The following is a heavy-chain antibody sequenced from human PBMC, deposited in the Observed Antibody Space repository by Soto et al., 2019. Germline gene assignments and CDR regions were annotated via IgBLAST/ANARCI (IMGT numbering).Heavy chain of an antibody. Sequence: QLQLQESGPGLVKPSETLSLTCTVSGGSISSRGYYWGWIRQPPGKGLEWIGTIYYSGSTYYNPSLTIRVTISVDTSKNQFSLKLSSVTAADTAVYYCATSNWFDPWGQGTLVTVSS. V-gene: IGHV4-39*01. CDR1: GGSISSRGYY. J-gene: IGHJ5*02. CDR3: ATSNWFDP. CDR2: IYYSGST.